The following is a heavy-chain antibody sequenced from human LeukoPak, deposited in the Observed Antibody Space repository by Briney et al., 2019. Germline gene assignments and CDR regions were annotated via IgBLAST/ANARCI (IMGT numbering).Heavy chain of an antibody. V-gene: IGHV3-23*01. J-gene: IGHJ4*02. CDR1: GFTFSSYG. CDR2: ISGSGGST. D-gene: IGHD5-18*01. Sequence: GGSLRLSCAASGFTFSSYGMSWVRQAPGKGLEWVSAISGSGGSTYYADSVKGRFTISRDNSKNTLYLQMNSLRAEDTAVYYCAKDRNSSYYFDYWGQGTLVTVSS. CDR3: AKDRNSSYYFDY.